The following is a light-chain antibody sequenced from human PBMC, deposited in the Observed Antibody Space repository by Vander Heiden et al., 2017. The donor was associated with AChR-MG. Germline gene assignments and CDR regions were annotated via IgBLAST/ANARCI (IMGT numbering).Light chain of an antibody. V-gene: IGKV3-15*01. CDR3: QHYNKWPFT. CDR1: QNVGSN. J-gene: IGKJ5*01. Sequence: IVLTQSPVTLSVSPGERATLSCRASQNVGSNLAWYQQKPGLAPRLLIYGATTRATGFPARFSGSGSGTEFTLTISSLQSEDFAVYFCQHYNKWPFTFGQGTRVEIK. CDR2: GAT.